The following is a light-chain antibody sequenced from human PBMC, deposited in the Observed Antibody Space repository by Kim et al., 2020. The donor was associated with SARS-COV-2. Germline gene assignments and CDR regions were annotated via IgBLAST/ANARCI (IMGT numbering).Light chain of an antibody. CDR1: QSVSSD. CDR2: DAS. Sequence: LCLSTGERATLSCRAIQSVSSDLAWYQQKPGQAPRLLIYDASNRATGIPARVSGSGSGTDFTLTISSLEPEDFAVYYCQQRSNWYTFGQGTKLEIK. CDR3: QQRSNWYT. J-gene: IGKJ2*01. V-gene: IGKV3-11*01.